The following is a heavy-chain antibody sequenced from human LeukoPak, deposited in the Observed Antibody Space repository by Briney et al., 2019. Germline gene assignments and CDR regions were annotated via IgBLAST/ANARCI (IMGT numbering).Heavy chain of an antibody. D-gene: IGHD3-10*01. CDR1: GGSISSYY. Sequence: SETLSLTCTVSGGSISSYYWSWIRQPPGKGLEWIGYIYYSGSTNYNPSLKSRVTISVDTSKNQFSLKLSSVTAADTAVYYCARDSRSGSFYYWGQGTLVTVSS. CDR2: IYYSGST. CDR3: ARDSRSGSFYY. J-gene: IGHJ4*02. V-gene: IGHV4-59*01.